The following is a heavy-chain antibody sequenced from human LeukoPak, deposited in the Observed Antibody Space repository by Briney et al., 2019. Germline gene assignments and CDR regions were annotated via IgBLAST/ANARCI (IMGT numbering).Heavy chain of an antibody. D-gene: IGHD3-22*01. V-gene: IGHV1-46*01. CDR3: ARADSGGDSSGYKWLDP. CDR2: INPSGGST. J-gene: IGHJ5*02. Sequence: ASVKVSCKASGYTFSSYYMHWVRQAPGQGLEWMGIINPSGGSTSYAQKFQGRITMTRDTSTSTVYMELSSLRSEDTAVYYCARADSGGDSSGYKWLDPWGQGTLVTVSS. CDR1: GYTFSSYY.